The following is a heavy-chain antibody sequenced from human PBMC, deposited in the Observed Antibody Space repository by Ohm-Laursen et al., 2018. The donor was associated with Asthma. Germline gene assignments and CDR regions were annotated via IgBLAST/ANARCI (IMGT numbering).Heavy chain of an antibody. V-gene: IGHV4-30-2*01. CDR2: IYHSGST. CDR3: ARDRGGVFDY. Sequence: TLSLTCAVSGGSISSGGYSWSWIRQPPGKGLEWIGYIYHSGSTYYNPSLKSRVTISVDRSKNQFSLKLSSVTAADTAVYYCARDRGGVFDYWGQGTLVTVSS. J-gene: IGHJ4*02. D-gene: IGHD3-10*01. CDR1: GGSISSGGYS.